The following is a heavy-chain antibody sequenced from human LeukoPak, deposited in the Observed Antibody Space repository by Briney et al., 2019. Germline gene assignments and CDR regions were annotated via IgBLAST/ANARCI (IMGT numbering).Heavy chain of an antibody. CDR1: GGSISSYY. CDR2: IYYSGST. J-gene: IGHJ3*02. Sequence: SETLSLTCTVSGGSISSYYWSWIRQPPGKGLEWIGYIYYSGSTNYNPSLKSRVTISVDTSKNQFSLRLSSVTAADTAVYYCASYGMATIYPDAFDIWGQGTMVTVSS. CDR3: ASYGMATIYPDAFDI. V-gene: IGHV4-59*01. D-gene: IGHD5-24*01.